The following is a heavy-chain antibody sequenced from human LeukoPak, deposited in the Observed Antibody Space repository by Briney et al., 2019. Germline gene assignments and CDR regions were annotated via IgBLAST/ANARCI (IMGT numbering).Heavy chain of an antibody. J-gene: IGHJ6*04. CDR3: ARDLGIAVAGNYYYYGMDV. Sequence: SGTLSLTCTVSGGSISSYYWSWIRQPPGKGLEWIGYIYYSGSTNYNPSLKSRVTISVDTSKNQFSLKLSSVTAADTAVYYCARDLGIAVAGNYYYYGMDVWGKGTTVTVSS. D-gene: IGHD6-19*01. CDR1: GGSISSYY. V-gene: IGHV4-59*01. CDR2: IYYSGST.